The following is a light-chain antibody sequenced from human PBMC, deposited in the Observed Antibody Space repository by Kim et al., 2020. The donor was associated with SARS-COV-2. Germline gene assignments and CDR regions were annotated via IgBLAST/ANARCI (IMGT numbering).Light chain of an antibody. Sequence: SYELTQPPSVSVSPGQTASITCSGDGLGHKYVCWYRHKPGQSPEVVIYQDTQRPSGIPERFSGSNSGNTATLTISGTQDVDEADYYCQVWDSSTTVFGGGTQLTVL. V-gene: IGLV3-1*01. CDR1: GLGHKY. CDR3: QVWDSSTTV. CDR2: QDT. J-gene: IGLJ2*01.